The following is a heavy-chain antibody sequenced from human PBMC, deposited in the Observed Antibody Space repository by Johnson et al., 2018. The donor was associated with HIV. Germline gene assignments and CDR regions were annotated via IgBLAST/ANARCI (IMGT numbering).Heavy chain of an antibody. CDR2: INWNGGRT. CDR1: GFTFDDYG. CDR3: ARDRDSSSWYLAFDI. D-gene: IGHD6-13*01. V-gene: IGHV3-20*04. Sequence: MQLVESGGGVVRPGGSLRLSCAASGFTFDDYGMSWVRQAPGKGLEWVSGINWNGGRTGYADSVKGRFTISIDNAKNSQYLQMNSLRAEDTAFYYCARDRDSSSWYLAFDIWGQGTMVTVSS. J-gene: IGHJ3*02.